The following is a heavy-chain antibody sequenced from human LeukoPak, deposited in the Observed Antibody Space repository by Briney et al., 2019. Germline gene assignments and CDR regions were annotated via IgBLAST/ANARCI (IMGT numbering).Heavy chain of an antibody. CDR3: ATAKVGATDIDY. Sequence: ASVKVSCKVSGYTLTGLSMHWVRQAPGKGLEWMGGFDPEDGETIYVQKFQGRVTMTEDTSTDTAYMELSSLRSEDTAVYYCATAKVGATDIDYWGQGTLVTVSS. V-gene: IGHV1-24*01. D-gene: IGHD1-26*01. CDR1: GYTLTGLS. CDR2: FDPEDGET. J-gene: IGHJ4*02.